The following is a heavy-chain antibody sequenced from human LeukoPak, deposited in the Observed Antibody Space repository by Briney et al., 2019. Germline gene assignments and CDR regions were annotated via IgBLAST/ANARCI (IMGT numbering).Heavy chain of an antibody. CDR1: GGSISSGGYS. CDR3: ARVRSPRGLPNQIDY. Sequence: SETLSLTCAVSGGSISSGGYSWSWIRQPPGKDLEWIGYIYHSGSTYYNPSLKSRVTISVDRSKNQFSLKLSSVTAADTAVYYCARVRSPRGLPNQIDYWGQGTLVTVSS. V-gene: IGHV4-30-2*01. CDR2: IYHSGST. J-gene: IGHJ4*02. D-gene: IGHD3-10*01.